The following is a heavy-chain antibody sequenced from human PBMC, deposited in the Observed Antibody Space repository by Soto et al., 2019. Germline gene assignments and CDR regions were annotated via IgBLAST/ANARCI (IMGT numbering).Heavy chain of an antibody. Sequence: EVHLLESGGGLVQPGGSVRLSCVASGFTFSNYAMTWVRQAPGKGLEWVASISGSAISTEYADSVKGRFTISRDNSKNTVFLQMQSLRPDDTATYYCVNWNDEDVDWGQGTLVAVSS. D-gene: IGHD1-1*01. CDR2: ISGSAIST. CDR1: GFTFSNYA. CDR3: VNWNDEDVD. J-gene: IGHJ4*01. V-gene: IGHV3-23*01.